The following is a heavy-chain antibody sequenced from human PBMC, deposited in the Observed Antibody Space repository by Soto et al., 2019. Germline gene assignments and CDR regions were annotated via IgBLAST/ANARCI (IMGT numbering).Heavy chain of an antibody. J-gene: IGHJ4*02. CDR3: ARDDRSTSCCYFDQ. Sequence: GGSLRLSCAASGFTFSKYGMHWVRQGPGKGLEWVAAIWHDGSNKYYADSVKGRFIISRDNSKNMMYLQMNSLGAEDTAVYYCARDDRSTSCCYFDQWGQGTPVTVSS. V-gene: IGHV3-33*01. CDR1: GFTFSKYG. D-gene: IGHD2-2*01. CDR2: IWHDGSNK.